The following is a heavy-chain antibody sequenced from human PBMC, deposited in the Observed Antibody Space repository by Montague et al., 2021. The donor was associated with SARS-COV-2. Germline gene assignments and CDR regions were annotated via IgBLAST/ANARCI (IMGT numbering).Heavy chain of an antibody. Sequence: SETLSLTCAVYGGSFSDYYWSWIRQSPGKGLEWIGEVDQSGHTNYNPSLKSRVTISADISKNQFSVKLASATAADTGIYYCARGKRDFPIVVLGASTRTYFDSWGQGTPVTVSS. CDR1: GGSFSDYY. V-gene: IGHV4-34*01. J-gene: IGHJ4*02. D-gene: IGHD2-15*01. CDR2: VDQSGHT. CDR3: ARGKRDFPIVVLGASTRTYFDS.